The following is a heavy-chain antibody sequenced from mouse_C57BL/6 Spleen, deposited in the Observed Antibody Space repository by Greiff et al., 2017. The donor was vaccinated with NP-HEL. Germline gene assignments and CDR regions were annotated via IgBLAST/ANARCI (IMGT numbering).Heavy chain of an antibody. V-gene: IGHV1-42*01. CDR2: INPSTGGT. J-gene: IGHJ2*01. D-gene: IGHD2-12*01. Sequence: DVQLQESGPELVKPGASVKISCKASGYSFTGYYMNWVKQSPEKSLEWIGEINPSTGGTTYNQKFKAKATLTVDKSSSTAYMQLKSLTSEDSAVYYCARGLLTRHFDYWGQGTTLTVSS. CDR3: ARGLLTRHFDY. CDR1: GYSFTGYY.